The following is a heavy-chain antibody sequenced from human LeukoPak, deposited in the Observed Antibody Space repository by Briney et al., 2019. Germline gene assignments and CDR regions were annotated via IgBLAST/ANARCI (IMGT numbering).Heavy chain of an antibody. D-gene: IGHD3-10*01. CDR3: ARHTGSGSYVQHDPKYNWFDP. CDR1: GGSISSSSDY. V-gene: IGHV4-39*01. CDR2: FYYSGGT. Sequence: SETLSLTCTVSGGSISSSSDYWGWIRQPPGKGLEWIGSFYYSGGTYYNPSLKSRVTISVDTSKNQFSLKLSSVTAADTAVYYCARHTGSGSYVQHDPKYNWFDPWGQGTLVTVSS. J-gene: IGHJ5*02.